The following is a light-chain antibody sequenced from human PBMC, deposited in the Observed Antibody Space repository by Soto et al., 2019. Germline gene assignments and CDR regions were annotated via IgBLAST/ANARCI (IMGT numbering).Light chain of an antibody. CDR3: QQYMSSVT. V-gene: IGKV3-20*01. J-gene: IGKJ1*01. CDR1: QSVDTTF. CDR2: DAS. Sequence: EVVLTQSPGSLSLSPGQRATLSCRASQSVDTTFFAWYQKKPGQAPRLLIYDASKRATGIPDRFSGSGSGTDFTIIISRLEPEDFAVYYCQQYMSSVTFGQGTKVEIK.